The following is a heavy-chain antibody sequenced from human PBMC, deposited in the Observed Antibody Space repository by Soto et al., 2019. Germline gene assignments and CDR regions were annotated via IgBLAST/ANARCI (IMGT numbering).Heavy chain of an antibody. CDR2: IYYSGST. J-gene: IGHJ4*02. CDR1: GGSISSDGYY. Sequence: QVQLQESGPGLVKPSQTLSLTCTVSGGSISSDGYYWSWIRQHPGKGLEWIGYIYYSGSTYYNPSLKSRVTISVDTYKNQFSLKLSSVTVADTAVYYCARDLRGYGTVDYWGQGTLVTVSS. CDR3: ARDLRGYGTVDY. V-gene: IGHV4-31*03. D-gene: IGHD5-18*01.